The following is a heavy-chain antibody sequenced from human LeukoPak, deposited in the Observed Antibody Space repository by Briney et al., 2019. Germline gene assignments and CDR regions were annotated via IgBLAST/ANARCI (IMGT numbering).Heavy chain of an antibody. CDR1: GYTFTSYD. V-gene: IGHV1-8*01. CDR3: ARYFGIARPCDP. D-gene: IGHD3-9*01. CDR2: MNTNSGNT. J-gene: IGHJ5*02. Sequence: ASVKVSCKASGYTFTSYDINWVRQATGQGLEWMEWMNTNSGNTGYAQKFQGRVTMTRNTSISTAYMELSSMRAEDTAVYYCARYFGIARPCDPWGQGTLVTVSS.